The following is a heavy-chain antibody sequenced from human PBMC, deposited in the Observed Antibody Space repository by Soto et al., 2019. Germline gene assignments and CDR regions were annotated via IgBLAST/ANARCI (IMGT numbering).Heavy chain of an antibody. Sequence: QVQLVQSGAEVKKPGSSVKVSCKASGGTFSSYAISWVRQAPGQGLEWMGGIIPIFGTANYAQKFQGRVTITADESTSTAYMELSSLRSEDTAVYYCAREAVVVGATRSGDAFDIWGQWTMVTVSS. D-gene: IGHD1-26*01. J-gene: IGHJ3*02. CDR2: IIPIFGTA. CDR1: GGTFSSYA. V-gene: IGHV1-69*01. CDR3: AREAVVVGATRSGDAFDI.